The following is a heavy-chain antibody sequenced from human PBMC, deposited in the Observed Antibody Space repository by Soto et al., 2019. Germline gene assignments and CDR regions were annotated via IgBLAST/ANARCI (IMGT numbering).Heavy chain of an antibody. CDR3: AKDGGLYARFGELKGEYYYYGMDV. Sequence: GGSLRLSCAASGFTFDDYAMHWVRQAPGKGLEWVSGISWNSGSIGYADSVKGRFTISRDNAKNSLYLQMNSLRAEDTALYYCAKDGGLYARFGELKGEYYYYGMDVWGQGTTVTVSS. D-gene: IGHD3-10*01. V-gene: IGHV3-9*01. J-gene: IGHJ6*02. CDR2: ISWNSGSI. CDR1: GFTFDDYA.